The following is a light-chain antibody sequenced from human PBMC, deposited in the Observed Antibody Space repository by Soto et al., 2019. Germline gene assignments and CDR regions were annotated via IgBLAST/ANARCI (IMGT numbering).Light chain of an antibody. CDR2: EGS. V-gene: IGLV2-23*01. Sequence: QSVLTQPASVSGSPGQSITVSCTGTSTDIGRYNLVSWYRQHPGKAPKLIIYEGSKRPSGLFNRFSGSKSGNTASLTISELQAEDEADYFCCSYAGSRTFIFGGGTQLTVL. J-gene: IGLJ2*01. CDR3: CSYAGSRTFI. CDR1: STDIGRYNL.